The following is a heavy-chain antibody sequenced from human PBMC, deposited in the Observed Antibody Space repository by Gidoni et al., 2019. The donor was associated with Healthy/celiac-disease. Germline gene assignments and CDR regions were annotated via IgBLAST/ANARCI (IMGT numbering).Heavy chain of an antibody. Sequence: EVQLLESGGGLVQPGGSLRLSCAASGFTFSSYAMSWVRQAPGKGLEWVSAIRGSGGSTYYADSVKGRFTISRDNSKNTLYLQMNSLRAEDTAVYYCAKDRCGGRRICWFDPWGQGTLVTVSS. CDR3: AKDRCGGRRICWFDP. CDR1: GFTFSSYA. V-gene: IGHV3-23*01. J-gene: IGHJ5*02. CDR2: IRGSGGST. D-gene: IGHD2-15*01.